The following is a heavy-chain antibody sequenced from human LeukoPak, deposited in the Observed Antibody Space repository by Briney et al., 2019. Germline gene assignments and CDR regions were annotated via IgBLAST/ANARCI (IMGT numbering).Heavy chain of an antibody. J-gene: IGHJ4*02. CDR2: IYYSGST. Sequence: SETLSLTCTVSGGSISSGDYYWSWIRQPPGKGLEWIGYIYYSGSTYYNPSLKSRVTISVDTSKNQFSLKLSSVTAADTAVYYCAKGVSVWYEGSDYWGQGTLVTVSS. CDR3: AKGVSVWYEGSDY. V-gene: IGHV4-30-4*08. D-gene: IGHD6-19*01. CDR1: GGSISSGDYY.